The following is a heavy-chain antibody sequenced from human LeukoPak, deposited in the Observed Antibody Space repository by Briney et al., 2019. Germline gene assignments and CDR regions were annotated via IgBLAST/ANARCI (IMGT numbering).Heavy chain of an antibody. CDR3: ARVDFYDILTGGPDY. V-gene: IGHV4-34*01. J-gene: IGHJ4*02. CDR1: GGSFSGYY. Sequence: PSETLSLTCAVYGGSFSGYYWSWIRQPPGKGLEWIGEINHSGGTNYNPSLKSRVTISVDTSKNQFSLKLSSVTAADTAVYYCARVDFYDILTGGPDYWGQGTLVTVSS. CDR2: INHSGGT. D-gene: IGHD3-9*01.